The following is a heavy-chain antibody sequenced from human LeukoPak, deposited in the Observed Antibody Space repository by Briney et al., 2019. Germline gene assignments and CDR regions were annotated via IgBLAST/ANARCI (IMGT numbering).Heavy chain of an antibody. J-gene: IGHJ4*02. CDR2: ISSSSSYI. D-gene: IGHD4-17*01. CDR3: ARESGSGDYVG. CDR1: GFTFSSYS. V-gene: IGHV3-21*01. Sequence: GSLRLSCAASGFTFSSYSMNWVRQAPGKGLEWVSSISSSSSYIYYADSVKGRFTISRDNAKNSLYLQMNSLRAEDTAVYYCARESGSGDYVGWGQGTLVTVSS.